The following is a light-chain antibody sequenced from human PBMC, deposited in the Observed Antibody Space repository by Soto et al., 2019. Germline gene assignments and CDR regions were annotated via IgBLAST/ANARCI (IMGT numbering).Light chain of an antibody. CDR3: GSWDSSLSAYV. CDR1: GSNIGGNS. J-gene: IGLJ1*01. V-gene: IGLV1-51*01. Sequence: QSVMTQPPSVSAAPGQKVTISCSGSGSNIGGNSVSWYQQLPGTAPKLLIYDDDKRPSGIPDRFSGSKSGTSATLGITGFQTGDEADYYCGSWDSSLSAYVFATGTKLTVL. CDR2: DDD.